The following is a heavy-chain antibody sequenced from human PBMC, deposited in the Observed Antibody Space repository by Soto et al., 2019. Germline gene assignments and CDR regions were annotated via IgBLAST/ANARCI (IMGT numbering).Heavy chain of an antibody. D-gene: IGHD6-13*01. CDR2: INPAPGST. V-gene: IGHV1-46*01. CDR3: ARGPEDSDVPRWYY. J-gene: IGHJ4*02. CDR1: GFTFTNYY. Sequence: QVQLVQSGAEVKKSGAAVKISCKTSGFTFTNYYLHWVRQAPGQGLEWMGLINPAPGSTNYAEKFQGRVTMTRDMSSNTIYMQLGRLTSEDTGMYFCARGPEDSDVPRWYYWGQGTLVTVSS.